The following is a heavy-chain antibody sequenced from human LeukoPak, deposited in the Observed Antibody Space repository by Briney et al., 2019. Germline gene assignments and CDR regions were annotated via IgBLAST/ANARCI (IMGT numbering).Heavy chain of an antibody. V-gene: IGHV3-23*01. Sequence: PGGSLRLSCAVSGFTFSSYAMSWVRQAPGKGLEWVSAISGSGGSTYYADSVKGRFTISRDNSKNTLYLQMNSLRAEDTAVYHCAKGGSNAAYGRKSGIDYWGQGTLVTVSS. D-gene: IGHD3-10*01. CDR2: ISGSGGST. J-gene: IGHJ4*02. CDR1: GFTFSSYA. CDR3: AKGGSNAAYGRKSGIDY.